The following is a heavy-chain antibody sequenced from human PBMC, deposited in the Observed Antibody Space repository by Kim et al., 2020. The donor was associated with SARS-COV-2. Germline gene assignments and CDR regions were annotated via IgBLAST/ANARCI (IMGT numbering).Heavy chain of an antibody. V-gene: IGHV3-33*06. J-gene: IGHJ6*02. CDR2: IWYDGSNK. CDR3: AKDRGLWITVTRYYYYGMDV. Sequence: GGSLRLSCAASGFTFSSYGMHWVRQAPGKGLEWVAVIWYDGSNKYYADSVKGRFTISRDNSKNTLYLQMNSLRAEDTAVYYCAKDRGLWITVTRYYYYGMDVWGQGTTVTVSS. D-gene: IGHD4-17*01. CDR1: GFTFSSYG.